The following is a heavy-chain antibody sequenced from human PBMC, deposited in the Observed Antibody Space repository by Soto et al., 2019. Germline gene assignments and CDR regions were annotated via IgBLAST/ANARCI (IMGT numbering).Heavy chain of an antibody. V-gene: IGHV3-74*01. D-gene: IGHD3-22*01. CDR1: GFTFSSYW. Sequence: EVQLVEAGGVLVQPGGSLRLSCAASGFTFSSYWMHWVRQAPGKGLVWVSRINSDGSSTSYADSVKGRFTISKDNAKNTLYMQMNSLRAEDTAVYYCARVPGRYYYDSSGYNDAFDIWGQGTMVTVSS. CDR3: ARVPGRYYYDSSGYNDAFDI. CDR2: INSDGSST. J-gene: IGHJ3*02.